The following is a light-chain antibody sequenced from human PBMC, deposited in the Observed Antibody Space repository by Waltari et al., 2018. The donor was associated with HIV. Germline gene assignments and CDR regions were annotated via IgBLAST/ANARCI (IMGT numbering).Light chain of an antibody. CDR1: SSDVGGYNL. CDR2: DVS. CDR3: CSHAGSSIYV. J-gene: IGLJ1*01. V-gene: IGLV2-23*02. Sequence: QSALTQPAYVSGSPGQSITFSCTGTSSDVGGYNLFSCYQQHPGKAPQLMIYDVSKRPSGVSNRFSGSKSGNTASLTISGLQAEDEADYYCCSHAGSSIYVFGTGTKVTVL.